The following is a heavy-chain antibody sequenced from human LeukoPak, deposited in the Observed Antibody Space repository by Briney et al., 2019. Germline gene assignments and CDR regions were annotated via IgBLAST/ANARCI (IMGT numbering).Heavy chain of an antibody. Sequence: GGSLRLSCTASGFTFSAYWMRWVRQAPGKGLEWVASIHSGGNEKYHVDSVEGRFTVSRDNAKNSLYLQMNSLRTEDTGVYYCARLTLSASDWCYDYWGQGTLVTVSS. CDR1: GFTFSAYW. D-gene: IGHD5-12*01. V-gene: IGHV3-7*01. CDR2: IHSGGNEK. J-gene: IGHJ4*02. CDR3: ARLTLSASDWCYDY.